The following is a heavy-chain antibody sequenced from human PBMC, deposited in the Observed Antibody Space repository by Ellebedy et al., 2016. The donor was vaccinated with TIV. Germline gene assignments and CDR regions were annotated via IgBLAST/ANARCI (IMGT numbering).Heavy chain of an antibody. J-gene: IGHJ6*02. D-gene: IGHD6-19*01. V-gene: IGHV3-21*01. CDR3: ARASYNTAWGDV. Sequence: GGSLRLSXSASGFTFSDHSIHWVRQNPGRGLEWVSSISTSGSQLNYPDALKGRFTISRDSAKNSVYLQMDSLTVEDTGIYYCARASYNTAWGDVWGQGTTVTVSS. CDR1: GFTFSDHS. CDR2: ISTSGSQL.